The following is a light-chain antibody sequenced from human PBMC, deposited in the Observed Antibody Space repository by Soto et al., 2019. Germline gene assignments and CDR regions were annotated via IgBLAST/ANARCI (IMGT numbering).Light chain of an antibody. J-gene: IGKJ1*01. CDR2: GAS. CDR3: QQYGRSPQT. V-gene: IGKV3-20*01. CDR1: QSVSSRY. Sequence: IVLTQTPATLCVFLWRIATLSASASQSVSSRYLASYQQKPGHAPRLLLYGASSRATGITDRFSGSGSGTDFTLTISSLEPEDFAVYYCQQYGRSPQTFGQGTKVDI.